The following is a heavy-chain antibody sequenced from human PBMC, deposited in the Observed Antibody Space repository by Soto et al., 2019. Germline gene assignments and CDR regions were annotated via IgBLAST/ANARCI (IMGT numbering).Heavy chain of an antibody. D-gene: IGHD2-8*01. CDR3: GKDSYTNYGYFDY. CDR2: IRNNRICK. CDR1: GFTFSSYS. V-gene: IGHV3-30*02. J-gene: IGHJ4*02. Sequence: GGSLRLSCAASGFTFSSYSMNWVRQAPGKGLEWVSSIRNNRICKYYADSVKGRFTISRDNSKNTLYLQMNSLRADDTAEYFCGKDSYTNYGYFDYWGQGTLVTVSS.